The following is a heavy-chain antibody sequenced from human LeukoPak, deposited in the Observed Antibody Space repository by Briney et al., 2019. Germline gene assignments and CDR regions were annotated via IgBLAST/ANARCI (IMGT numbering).Heavy chain of an antibody. J-gene: IGHJ6*02. CDR2: INHSGST. CDR3: ANLGYCSSTSCSYYYYYYGMDV. Sequence: SETLSLTCAVYGGSFSGYYWSWIRQPPGKGLEWIGEINHSGSTNYNPSLKSRVTISVDTSENQFSLKLSSVTAADTAVYYCANLGYCSSTSCSYYYYYYGMDVWGQGTTVTVSS. CDR1: GGSFSGYY. V-gene: IGHV4-34*01. D-gene: IGHD2-2*01.